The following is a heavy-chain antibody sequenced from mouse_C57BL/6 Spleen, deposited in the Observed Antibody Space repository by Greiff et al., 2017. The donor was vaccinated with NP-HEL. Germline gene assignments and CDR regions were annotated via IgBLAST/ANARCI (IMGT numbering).Heavy chain of an antibody. J-gene: IGHJ2*01. D-gene: IGHD1-1*01. CDR1: GYTFTSYW. CDR3: ASVAIDYSPHFDY. V-gene: IGHV1-52*01. CDR2: IDPSDSET. Sequence: VQLQQSGAELVRPGSSVKLSCKASGYTFTSYWMHWVKQRPIQGLEWIGNIDPSDSETHYNQKFKDKATLTADKSSSTAYLQLSSLTSEDSAVYYCASVAIDYSPHFDYWGQGTTLTVSS.